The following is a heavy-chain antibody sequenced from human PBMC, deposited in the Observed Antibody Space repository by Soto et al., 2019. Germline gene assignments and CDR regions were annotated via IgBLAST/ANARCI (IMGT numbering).Heavy chain of an antibody. CDR2: INPSGAST. CDR1: GYTFTSYY. D-gene: IGHD4-17*01. V-gene: IGHV1-46*01. CDR3: ARDRETTVDYYYGMDV. J-gene: IGHJ6*02. Sequence: ASVKVSCKASGYTFTSYYMHWVRQAPGQGLEWMGIINPSGASTSYAQKFQGRVTMTRDTSTSTVYTELSSLRSEDTAVYYCARDRETTVDYYYGMDVWGQGTTVTVSS.